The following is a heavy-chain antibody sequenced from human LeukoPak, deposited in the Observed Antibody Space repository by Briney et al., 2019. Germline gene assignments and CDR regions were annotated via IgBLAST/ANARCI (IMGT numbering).Heavy chain of an antibody. CDR3: ASMMCSTTSCWIAY. J-gene: IGHJ4*02. Sequence: GGSLRLSCAASGFTFSDYYMSWIRQAPGKGLEWVSYISSSGSTIYYADSVKGRFTISRGDAKNSLYLQMTSLRAEDTALYYCASMMCSTTSCWIAYWGQGTLVTVSS. CDR2: ISSSGSTI. D-gene: IGHD2-2*01. V-gene: IGHV3-11*04. CDR1: GFTFSDYY.